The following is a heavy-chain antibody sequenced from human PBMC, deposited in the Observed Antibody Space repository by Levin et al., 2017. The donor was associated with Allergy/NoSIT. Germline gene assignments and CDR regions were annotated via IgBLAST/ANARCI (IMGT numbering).Heavy chain of an antibody. V-gene: IGHV3-43*01. CDR2: ISWDGGST. CDR3: AKDGVIATTKDYFDY. D-gene: IGHD2-21*01. J-gene: IGHJ4*02. CDR1: GFTFDDYT. Sequence: PGGSLRLSCAASGFTFDDYTMHWVRQAPGKGLEWVSLISWDGGSTYYADSVKGRFTISRDNSKNSLYLQMNSLRTEDTALYYCAKDGVIATTKDYFDYWGQGTLVTVSS.